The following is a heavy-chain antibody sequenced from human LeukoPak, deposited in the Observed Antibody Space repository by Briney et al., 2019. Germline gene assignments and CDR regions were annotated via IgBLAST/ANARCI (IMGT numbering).Heavy chain of an antibody. V-gene: IGHV3-7*01. CDR2: IKQDGSEK. D-gene: IGHD3-3*01. Sequence: GGSLKLSCAASGFTFSSYAMHWVRQAPGKGLEWVANIKQDGSEKYYVDSVKGRFTISRDNAKNSLYLQMNSLRAEDTAVYYCAREDDFWWGQGTLVTVSS. J-gene: IGHJ4*02. CDR3: AREDDFW. CDR1: GFTFSSYA.